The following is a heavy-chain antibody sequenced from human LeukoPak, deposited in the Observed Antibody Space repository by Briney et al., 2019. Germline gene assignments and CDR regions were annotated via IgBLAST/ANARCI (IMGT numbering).Heavy chain of an antibody. CDR3: ARVGDSGSSFDY. J-gene: IGHJ4*02. CDR2: IYYTGGT. D-gene: IGHD3-10*01. CDR1: GGSINNFY. V-gene: IGHV4-59*01. Sequence: SETLSLTCTVSGGSINNFYRYWVRQPPGKGLEWIGYIYYTGGTNYNPSLKSRVTISVDTSKNLFSLRLTYLTAADTAVYYCARVGDSGSSFDYWGQGIQVTVSS.